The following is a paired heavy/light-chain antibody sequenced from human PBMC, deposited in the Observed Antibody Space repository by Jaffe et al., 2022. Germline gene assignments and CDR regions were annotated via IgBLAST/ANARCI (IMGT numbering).Heavy chain of an antibody. CDR1: GFTFSNYW. V-gene: IGHV3-74*01. CDR2: INNDGSST. D-gene: IGHD3-10*01. CDR3: ARAGGGFDY. Sequence: EVQLVESGGGLVQPGGSLRLSCAASGFTFSNYWMHWVRQVPGKGLVWVSHINNDGSSTTYADSVKGRFTISRDNAKNTLYLQMNSLRAEDTAVFYCARAGGGFDYWGQGTLVTVSS. J-gene: IGHJ4*02.
Light chain of an antibody. CDR1: QSVLHSSDNKNY. J-gene: IGKJ2*01. V-gene: IGKV4-1*01. Sequence: DIVMTQSPDSLAVSLGERVTINCRSSQSVLHSSDNKNYLNWYQQKPGQPPKLLIYWASTRESGVPDRFSGSGSGTDFTLTISSLQAEDVAVYYCQQYYSSPYTFGQGTKLEIK. CDR3: QQYYSSPYT. CDR2: WAS.